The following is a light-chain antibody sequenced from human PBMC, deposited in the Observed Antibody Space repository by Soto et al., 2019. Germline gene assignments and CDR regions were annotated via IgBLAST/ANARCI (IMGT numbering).Light chain of an antibody. CDR2: KVS. V-gene: IGKV2-30*01. J-gene: IGKJ5*01. Sequence: DVVLTQSPLSLPVTLGQPASISCRSTQSLVYSDGNIYLNWFQQRPGKSPRRLIYKVSNRDSGVPDRFSGSGSGTDFTLKISRVEAEDVGVYYCMQGTPWPPITFGQGTRLEIK. CDR1: QSLVYSDGNIY. CDR3: MQGTPWPPIT.